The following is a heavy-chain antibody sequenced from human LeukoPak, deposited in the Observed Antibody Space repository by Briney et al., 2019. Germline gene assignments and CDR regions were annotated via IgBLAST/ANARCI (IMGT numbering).Heavy chain of an antibody. V-gene: IGHV3-21*01. D-gene: IGHD3-3*01. CDR2: ISSSSSYI. J-gene: IGHJ5*02. Sequence: GGSLRLSCAASGFTFSSYGMHWVRQAPGKGLEWVSSISSSSSYIYYADSVKGRFTISRDNAKNSLYLQMNSLRAEDTAVYYCARGGKDYDFWRNDWRGNWFDPWGQGTLVTVSS. CDR1: GFTFSSYG. CDR3: ARGGKDYDFWRNDWRGNWFDP.